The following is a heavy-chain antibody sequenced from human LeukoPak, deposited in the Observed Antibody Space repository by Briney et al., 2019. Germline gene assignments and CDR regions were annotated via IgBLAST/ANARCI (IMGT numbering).Heavy chain of an antibody. CDR1: GGSISSYY. V-gene: IGHV4-59*01. CDR3: ARGRYSSSWLDY. CDR2: IYYSGST. Sequence: SETLSLTCTVSGGSISSYYWSWIRQPPGKGLEWIGYIYYSGSTNYNPSLKSRVTISVDTSKNQFSLKLSSVTAADTAVYYCARGRYSSSWLDYWGQGTLVTVSS. J-gene: IGHJ4*02. D-gene: IGHD6-13*01.